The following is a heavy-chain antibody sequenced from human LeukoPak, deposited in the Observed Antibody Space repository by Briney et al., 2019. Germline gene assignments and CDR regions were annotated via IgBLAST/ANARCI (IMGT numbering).Heavy chain of an antibody. CDR2: IIPIFGTA. CDR3: ARDLLDDLGSGTTTP. Sequence: GASVKVSCKASGGTFSSYAISWVRQAPGQGLEWMGRIIPIFGTANYAQKFQGRVTITTDESTSTAYMELSSLRSEDTAVYYCARDLLDDLGSGTTTPWGQGTLVTVSS. CDR1: GGTFSSYA. J-gene: IGHJ5*02. V-gene: IGHV1-69*05. D-gene: IGHD1-26*01.